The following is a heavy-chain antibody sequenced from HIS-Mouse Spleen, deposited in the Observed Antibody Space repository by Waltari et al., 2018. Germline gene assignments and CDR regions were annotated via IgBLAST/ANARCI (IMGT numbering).Heavy chain of an antibody. CDR1: GFSLSTRGLC. D-gene: IGHD6-19*01. J-gene: IGHJ4*02. CDR2: IDWDDDK. V-gene: IGHV2-70*15. Sequence: QVTLRESGPALVKPTQTLTLTCTFSGFSLSTRGLCVSWLRQPTGKALEWLARIDWDDDKYYSTSLKTRLTISKDTSKNQVVLTMTNMDPVDTATYYCARIAEGYTSGWYAFDYWGQGTLVTVSS. CDR3: ARIAEGYTSGWYAFDY.